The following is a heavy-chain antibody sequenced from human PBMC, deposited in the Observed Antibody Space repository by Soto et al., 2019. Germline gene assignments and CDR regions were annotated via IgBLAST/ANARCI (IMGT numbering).Heavy chain of an antibody. D-gene: IGHD6-13*01. CDR3: AKDGGSWSNHYFGIEV. CDR1: GFTFSTYA. CDR2: IGDSGVDT. Sequence: GGSLRLSCAASGFTFSTYAMNWVRQAPGKGLEWVSTIGDSGVDTYYADSVKGRFTISRDNSNNTLYLQMNSLRAEDTAVYYCAKDGGSWSNHYFGIEVWGEWPTI. V-gene: IGHV3-23*01. J-gene: IGHJ6*02.